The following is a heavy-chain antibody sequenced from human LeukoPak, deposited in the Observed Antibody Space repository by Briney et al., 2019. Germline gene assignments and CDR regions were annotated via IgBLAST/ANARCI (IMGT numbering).Heavy chain of an antibody. D-gene: IGHD2-15*01. CDR2: INHSGST. CDR3: ARGGGGNGGGDY. J-gene: IGHJ4*02. Sequence: KASETLSLTCAVYGGSLSGYYWSWIRQPPGKGLEWIGEINHSGSTNYNPSLKSRVTISVDTSKNQFSLKLSSVTAADTAVYYCARGGGGNGGGDYWGQGTLVTVSS. CDR1: GGSLSGYY. V-gene: IGHV4-34*01.